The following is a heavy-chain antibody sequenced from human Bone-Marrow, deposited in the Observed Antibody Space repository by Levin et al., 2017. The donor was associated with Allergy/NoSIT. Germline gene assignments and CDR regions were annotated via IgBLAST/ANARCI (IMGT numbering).Heavy chain of an antibody. J-gene: IGHJ4*02. CDR2: IYYSGGT. CDR3: ARLRDSDGFNSHFDY. CDR1: AGSVSGYY. D-gene: IGHD5-24*01. V-gene: IGHV4-59*02. Sequence: PSETLSLTCTVSAGSVSGYYCSWVRQSPGKGLEWIGNIYYSGGTNYNPSLMSRVTISADTSKTQFFLRLSSVTAADTAIYYCARLRDSDGFNSHFDYWSPGTLVTVSS.